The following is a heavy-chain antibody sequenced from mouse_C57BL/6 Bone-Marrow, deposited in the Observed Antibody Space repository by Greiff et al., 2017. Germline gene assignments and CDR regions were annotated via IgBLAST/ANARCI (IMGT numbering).Heavy chain of an antibody. CDR1: GFTFSGYW. Sequence: QVQLQQSGAELMKPGASVKLSCKATGFTFSGYWIEWVKQRPGHGLERIGEILSGSGSTNYNEKFKGKATFAADTSSSPAYMQRSSQTTEGSAICYCARCKEDYWGQGTTLTVSS. CDR2: ILSGSGST. V-gene: IGHV1-9*01. CDR3: ARCKEDY. J-gene: IGHJ2*01.